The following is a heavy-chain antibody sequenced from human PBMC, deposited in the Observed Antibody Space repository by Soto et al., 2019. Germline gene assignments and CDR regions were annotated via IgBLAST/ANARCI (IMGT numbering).Heavy chain of an antibody. CDR1: GSTFTSYD. Sequence: QVQLVQSGAEVKKPGASVKVSCKASGSTFTSYDINWVRQATGQGLEWMGWMNPNSGNTGYAQKFQSSVTMTRNTSISTAYMELSSLRSEDTDVYYCAREHSSSWRFDYWGQGTLVTVSS. CDR3: AREHSSSWRFDY. CDR2: MNPNSGNT. J-gene: IGHJ4*02. V-gene: IGHV1-8*01. D-gene: IGHD6-13*01.